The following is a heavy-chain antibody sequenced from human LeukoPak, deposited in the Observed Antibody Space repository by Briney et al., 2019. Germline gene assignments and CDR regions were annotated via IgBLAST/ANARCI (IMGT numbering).Heavy chain of an antibody. CDR2: IYAGGST. D-gene: IGHD3-3*01. CDR1: GFTVSSSY. CDR3: ATSRSGLYYVFDY. J-gene: IGHJ4*02. V-gene: IGHV3-53*01. Sequence: GGSLRLSCAASGFTVSSSYMSWVRQAPGKGLEWVSVIYAGGSTYYADSVKGRFTISRDNSKNTLYLQMNSLRAEDTAVYYCATSRSGLYYVFDYWGRGTLVTVSS.